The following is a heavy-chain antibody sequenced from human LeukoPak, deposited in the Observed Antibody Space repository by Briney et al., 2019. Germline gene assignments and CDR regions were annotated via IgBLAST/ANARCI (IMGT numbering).Heavy chain of an antibody. D-gene: IGHD2-2*01. J-gene: IGHJ6*02. CDR3: ARRGVVVPAAISSLVMLDYYYYGMDV. V-gene: IGHV7-4-1*02. CDR1: GYTFTSYA. Sequence: PGASVKVSCKASGYTFTSYAMNWVRQAPGQGLEWMGWINTNTGNPTYAQGFTGRFVFSLDTSVSTAYLQISSLKAEDTAVYYCARRGVVVPAAISSLVMLDYYYYGMDVWGQGTTVTVSS. CDR2: INTNTGNP.